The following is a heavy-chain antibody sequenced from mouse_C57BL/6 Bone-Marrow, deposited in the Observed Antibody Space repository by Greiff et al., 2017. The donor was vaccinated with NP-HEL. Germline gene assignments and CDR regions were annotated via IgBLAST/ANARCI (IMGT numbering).Heavy chain of an antibody. CDR1: GFTFSNYG. Sequence: EVKLMESGGDLVKPGGSLKLSCAASGFTFSNYGMSWVRQTPDKGLEWVATISTGGGYTYYPDSVKGRFTISRENAKNTLYLQMSSLKSEDTAMYYCARPYCNYGGSYFDYWGQGTTLTVSS. J-gene: IGHJ2*01. CDR2: ISTGGGYT. D-gene: IGHD1-1*01. CDR3: ARPYCNYGGSYFDY. V-gene: IGHV5-6*01.